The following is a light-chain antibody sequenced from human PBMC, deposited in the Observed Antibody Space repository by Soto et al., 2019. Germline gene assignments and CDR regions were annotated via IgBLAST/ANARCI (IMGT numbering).Light chain of an antibody. J-gene: IGKJ2*01. V-gene: IGKV1-39*01. CDR1: QSISIY. CDR2: GAS. Sequence: DLPMTQSPSSLSASVGDRVTITCRASQSISIYLNWYQQKPGKAPKLLIYGASSLQSGVPSRFSGSGSGTHFTLIISSLQPEDFATYYCQQSYSTPYTFGQGTNVEIK. CDR3: QQSYSTPYT.